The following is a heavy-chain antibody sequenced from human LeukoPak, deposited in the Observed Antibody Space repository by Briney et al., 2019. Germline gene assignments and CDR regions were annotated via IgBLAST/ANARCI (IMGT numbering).Heavy chain of an antibody. CDR3: AKVLRGSGSYYLGFDY. CDR1: GFTFSSYA. V-gene: IGHV3-23*01. Sequence: GGSLRLSCAASGFTFSSYAMSWVRQAPGKGLEWVSAISGSGGSTYYADSVKGRFTISRDNSKNTLYLQMNSLRAGDTAVYYCAKVLRGSGSYYLGFDYWGQGTLVTVSS. CDR2: ISGSGGST. J-gene: IGHJ4*02. D-gene: IGHD3-10*01.